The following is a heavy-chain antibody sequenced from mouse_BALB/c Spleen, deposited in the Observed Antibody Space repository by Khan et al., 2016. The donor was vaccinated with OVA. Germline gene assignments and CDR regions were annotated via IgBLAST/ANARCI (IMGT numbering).Heavy chain of an antibody. V-gene: IGHV3-2*02. CDR3: ARVYGGDFDY. Sequence: VQLKESGPGLVKPSQSLSLTCTVTGYSITSDYAWNWIRQFPGNKLEWMGYISYSGTTNYNPSLKSRISVPRDTSKNQFFLQLNSVTTEDTATYDCARVYGGDFDYWGQGTTLTVSS. CDR1: GYSITSDYA. D-gene: IGHD2-10*02. CDR2: ISYSGTT. J-gene: IGHJ2*01.